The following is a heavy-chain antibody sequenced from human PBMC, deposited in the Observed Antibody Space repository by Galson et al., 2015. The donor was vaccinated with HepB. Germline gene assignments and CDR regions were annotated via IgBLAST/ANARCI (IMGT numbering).Heavy chain of an antibody. CDR2: MNPNSGNT. D-gene: IGHD3-10*01. V-gene: IGHV1-8*01. CDR1: GYTFTSYD. CDR3: ARGGELWFGDPHWFDP. Sequence: SVKVSCKASGYTFTSYDINWVRQATGQGLEWMGWMNPNSGNTGYAQKFQGRVTMTRNTSISTAYMELSSLRSEDTAVYYCARGGELWFGDPHWFDPWGQGTLVTVSS. J-gene: IGHJ5*02.